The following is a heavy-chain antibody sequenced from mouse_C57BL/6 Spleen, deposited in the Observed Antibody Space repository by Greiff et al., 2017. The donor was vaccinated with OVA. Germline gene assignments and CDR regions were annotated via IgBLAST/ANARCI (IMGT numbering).Heavy chain of an antibody. J-gene: IGHJ4*01. CDR2: ISNGGGST. Sequence: DVKLVESGGGLVQPGGSLKLSCAASGFTFSDYYMYWVRQTPEKRLEWVAYISNGGGSTYYPDTVKGRFTISRDNAKNTLYLQMSRLKSEDTAMYYCASPITTVVAGAMDYWGQGTSVTVSS. D-gene: IGHD1-1*01. CDR3: ASPITTVVAGAMDY. V-gene: IGHV5-12*01. CDR1: GFTFSDYY.